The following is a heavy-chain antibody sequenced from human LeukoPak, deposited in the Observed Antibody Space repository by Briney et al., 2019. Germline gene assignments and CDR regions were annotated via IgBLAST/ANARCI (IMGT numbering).Heavy chain of an antibody. D-gene: IGHD3-10*01. CDR1: GFTFSSHS. J-gene: IGHJ3*02. CDR3: ARGVVLLWFGDPMGAFDI. CDR2: ISSSSSYI. V-gene: IGHV3-21*01. Sequence: PGGSLRLSCAASGFTFSSHSMNWVRQAPGKGLEWVSSISSSSSYIYYADSVKGRFTISRDNAKNSLYLQMNSLRAEDTAVYYCARGVVLLWFGDPMGAFDIWGQGTMVTVSS.